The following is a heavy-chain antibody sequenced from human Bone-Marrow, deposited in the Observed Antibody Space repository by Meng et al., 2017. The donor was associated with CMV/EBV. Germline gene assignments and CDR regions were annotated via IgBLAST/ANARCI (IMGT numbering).Heavy chain of an antibody. D-gene: IGHD5-18*01. J-gene: IGHJ6*02. V-gene: IGHV3-30*02. CDR2: IRYDGSNK. Sequence: GESLKISCAASGSTFSSYGMHWVRQAPGKGLEWVAFIRYDGSNKYYADSVKGRFTISRDNSKNTLYLQMKSLRAEDTAVYYCAKDYGYGSYYYYGMDFWGQGTTVTVSS. CDR3: AKDYGYGSYYYYGMDF. CDR1: GSTFSSYG.